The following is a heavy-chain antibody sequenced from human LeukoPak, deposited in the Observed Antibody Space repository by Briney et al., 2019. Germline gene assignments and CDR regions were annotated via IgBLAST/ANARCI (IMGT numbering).Heavy chain of an antibody. D-gene: IGHD6-19*01. Sequence: PGGSLRLSCAPAGFTFSRSGMEWVRQAPDKVLERVAVISNDVSRKFYAGSRKGRFTISRDNSKNTIHLQVNSLMREDTGVYWRAKWHRGWFADCWGQGTLVTVS. CDR3: AKWHRGWFADC. J-gene: IGHJ4*02. CDR2: ISNDVSRK. CDR1: GFTFSRSG. V-gene: IGHV3-30*18.